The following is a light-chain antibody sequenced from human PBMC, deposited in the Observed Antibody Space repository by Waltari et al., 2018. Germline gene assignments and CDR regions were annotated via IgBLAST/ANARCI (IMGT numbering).Light chain of an antibody. CDR1: QSLTRRY. Sequence: VLTQSPGTLALSLGEPAALSCRTSQSLTRRYLAWYQQKPGQAPRLLIYGASSRAAGIPDRFSGSGSGTDFTLTISRLEPDDFAVYYCQQYGSSVMYTFGQGTKLEIK. CDR3: QQYGSSVMYT. CDR2: GAS. V-gene: IGKV3-20*01. J-gene: IGKJ2*01.